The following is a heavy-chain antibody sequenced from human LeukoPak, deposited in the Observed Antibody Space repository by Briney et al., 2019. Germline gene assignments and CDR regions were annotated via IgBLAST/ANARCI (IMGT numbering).Heavy chain of an antibody. V-gene: IGHV3-23*01. CDR3: AKEGNLVGAMRSGLY. CDR1: GFTFSSYA. D-gene: IGHD1-26*01. Sequence: PGGSLRLSCAASGFTFSSYAMSWVRQAPGKGLGWVSAISGSGGSTYYADSVKGRFTISRDNSKNTLYLQMNSLRAEDTAVYYCAKEGNLVGAMRSGLYWGQGTLVTVSS. CDR2: ISGSGGST. J-gene: IGHJ4*02.